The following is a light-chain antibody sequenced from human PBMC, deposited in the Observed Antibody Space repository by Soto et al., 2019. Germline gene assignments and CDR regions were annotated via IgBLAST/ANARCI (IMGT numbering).Light chain of an antibody. V-gene: IGLV2-8*01. CDR3: SSYAGSALV. J-gene: IGLJ1*01. Sequence: QSVLTQPPSASGSPGQSVTISCTGSSSDVGGYNSVSWYQQHPGKAPKLMIYEVSKRPSGVPDRFSGSKSDNTASLTVSGLQAEDEGDYYCSSYAGSALVFGTGTKVTVL. CDR2: EVS. CDR1: SSDVGGYNS.